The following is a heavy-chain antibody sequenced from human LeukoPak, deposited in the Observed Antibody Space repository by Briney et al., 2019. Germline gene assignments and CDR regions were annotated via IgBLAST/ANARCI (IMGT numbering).Heavy chain of an antibody. D-gene: IGHD3-16*01. CDR2: ISGSGGST. J-gene: IGHJ4*02. V-gene: IGHV3-23*01. CDR3: AKEIPKVGSYGPAFDY. Sequence: GGSLRLSCAASGFTFSSYAMSWVRQAPGKGLEWVSAISGSGGSTYYADSVKGRFTISRDNSKNTLYLQMNSLRAEDTAVYYIAKEIPKVGSYGPAFDYWGQGTLVTVSS. CDR1: GFTFSSYA.